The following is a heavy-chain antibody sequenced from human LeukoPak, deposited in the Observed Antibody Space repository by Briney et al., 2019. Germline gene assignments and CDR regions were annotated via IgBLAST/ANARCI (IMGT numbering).Heavy chain of an antibody. Sequence: GASVKVSCKVSGYTLTELSMHWVRQAPGKGLEWMGGFDPEDGETIYAQKFQGRVTMTEDTSTDTAYMELSSLRAEDTAEYYCATDSTTGTEGFDIWGQGTMVTVST. V-gene: IGHV1-24*01. CDR2: FDPEDGET. CDR3: ATDSTTGTEGFDI. D-gene: IGHD1-1*01. J-gene: IGHJ3*02. CDR1: GYTLTELS.